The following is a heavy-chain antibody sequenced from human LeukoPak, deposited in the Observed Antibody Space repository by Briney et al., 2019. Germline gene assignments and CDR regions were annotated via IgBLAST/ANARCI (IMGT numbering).Heavy chain of an antibody. CDR2: IWYDGSNK. J-gene: IGHJ4*02. D-gene: IGHD3-22*01. CDR1: GFTFSSYG. CDR3: ARLGYYDSSGYGPFDY. V-gene: IGHV3-33*01. Sequence: GGSLRLSCAASGFTFSSYGMHWVRQAPGKGLEWVAVIWYDGSNKYYADSVKGRFTISRDNSKNTLYLQMNSLRAEDTAVYYCARLGYYDSSGYGPFDYWGQGTLVTVSS.